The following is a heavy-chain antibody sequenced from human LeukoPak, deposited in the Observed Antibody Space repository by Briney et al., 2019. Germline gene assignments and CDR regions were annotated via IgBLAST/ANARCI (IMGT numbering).Heavy chain of an antibody. CDR1: RHTFSSYA. CDR3: AGDILSGYLSDNWFGP. Sequence: SVKLSCKASRHTFSSYAISWARHPPAQGLEWMGENIPIFGTANYAQKFQGRVTITADESTSTAYMELSSLRSEDTAVYYCAGDILSGYLSDNWFGPWGQGTLVTVS. J-gene: IGHJ5*02. D-gene: IGHD3-9*01. CDR2: NIPIFGTA. V-gene: IGHV1-69*13.